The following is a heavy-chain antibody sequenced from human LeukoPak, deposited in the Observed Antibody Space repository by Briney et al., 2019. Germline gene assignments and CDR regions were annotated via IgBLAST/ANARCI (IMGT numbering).Heavy chain of an antibody. V-gene: IGHV1-69*04. CDR3: ARETVIDSSIDY. D-gene: IGHD5-18*01. J-gene: IGHJ4*02. Sequence: ASVKVSCKASGYTFTSYGISWVRQAPGQGLEWMGRIIPILGIANYAQKFQGRVTITADKSTSTAYMELSSLRSEDTAVYYCARETVIDSSIDYWGQGTLVTVSS. CDR1: GYTFTSYG. CDR2: IIPILGIA.